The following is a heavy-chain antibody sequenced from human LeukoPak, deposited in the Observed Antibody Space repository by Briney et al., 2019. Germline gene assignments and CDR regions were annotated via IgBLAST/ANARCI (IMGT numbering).Heavy chain of an antibody. J-gene: IGHJ6*02. CDR2: ISGSGGST. D-gene: IGHD4-17*01. CDR1: GFAVNNNY. Sequence: GGSLRLSCATSGFAVNNNYMSWVRQAPGKGLEWVSAISGSGGSTYYADSVKGRFTISRDNSKNTLYLQMNSLRAEDTAVYYCAKSYGDYENNYYYYYYGMDVWGQGTTVTVSS. CDR3: AKSYGDYENNYYYYYYGMDV. V-gene: IGHV3-23*01.